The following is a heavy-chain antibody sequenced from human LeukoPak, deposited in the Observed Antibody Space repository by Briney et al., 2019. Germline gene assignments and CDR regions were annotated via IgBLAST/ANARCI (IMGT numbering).Heavy chain of an antibody. D-gene: IGHD3-22*01. CDR1: GYTFTSYG. J-gene: IGHJ4*02. CDR2: ISAYNGNT. V-gene: IGHV1-18*01. Sequence: ASVKVSCKASGYTFTSYGISWVRQAPGQGLEWMGWISAYNGNTNYAQKLQGRVTMTTDTSTSTAYMELRSLRSDDTAVYYCARPTCYYDSSGYYSTPGFDYWGQGTLVTVSS. CDR3: ARPTCYYDSSGYYSTPGFDY.